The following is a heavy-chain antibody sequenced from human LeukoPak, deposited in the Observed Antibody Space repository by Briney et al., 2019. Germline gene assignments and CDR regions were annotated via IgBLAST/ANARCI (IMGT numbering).Heavy chain of an antibody. CDR1: EFTFRNYA. J-gene: IGHJ4*02. CDR2: ISGSGGST. D-gene: IGHD2-15*01. Sequence: GGSLRLSCAASEFTFRNYAMNWVRQAPGKGLEWVSGISGSGGSTNYADSVKGRLTISRDNSKNTLYLQMNSLRAEDTAVYYCARGTVVGSHFDYSGEGTLVTASS. CDR3: ARGTVVGSHFDY. V-gene: IGHV3-23*01.